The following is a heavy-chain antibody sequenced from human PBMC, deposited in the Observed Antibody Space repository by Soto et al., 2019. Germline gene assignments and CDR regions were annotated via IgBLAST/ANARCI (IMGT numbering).Heavy chain of an antibody. CDR3: VRGPSDHKLRLVEWPYGDY. CDR1: GFIVSSNQ. D-gene: IGHD3-3*01. V-gene: IGHV3-53*01. CDR2: IYSGHTT. Sequence: EVQLVESGGGLIQPGGSLRPSCVASGFIVSSNQMSWVRQAPGKGLEWVSVIYSGHTTYYADSVEGRFTISRDDSKNTLYLQMNSLRVEDTAVYYCVRGPSDHKLRLVEWPYGDYWGQGALVTVSS. J-gene: IGHJ4*02.